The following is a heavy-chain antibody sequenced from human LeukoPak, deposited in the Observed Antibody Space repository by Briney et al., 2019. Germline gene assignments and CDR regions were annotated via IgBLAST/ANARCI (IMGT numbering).Heavy chain of an antibody. Sequence: PGGSLRLSCAASGFTFSDYYMSWLRQAPGKGLEWVSYISSSSSYTNYADSVKGRFTISRDNAKNSLYLQMNSLRAEDTAVYYCARGAYTAMALRYDYWGQGTLVTVSS. V-gene: IGHV3-11*06. J-gene: IGHJ4*02. CDR2: ISSSSSYT. CDR1: GFTFSDYY. D-gene: IGHD5-18*01. CDR3: ARGAYTAMALRYDY.